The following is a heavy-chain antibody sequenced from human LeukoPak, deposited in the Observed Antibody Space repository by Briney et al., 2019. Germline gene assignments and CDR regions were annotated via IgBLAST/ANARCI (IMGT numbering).Heavy chain of an antibody. V-gene: IGHV4-39*07. D-gene: IGHD1-26*01. CDR1: GGSISSSSYY. CDR3: AKEVDGASGTKIGYFQH. CDR2: IYYSGST. Sequence: SETLSLTCTVSGGSISSSSYYWGWIRQPPGKGLEWIGSIYYSGSTYYNPSLKSRVTISVDTSKNQFSLKLSSVTAADTAVYYCAKEVDGASGTKIGYFQHWGQGTLVIVSS. J-gene: IGHJ1*01.